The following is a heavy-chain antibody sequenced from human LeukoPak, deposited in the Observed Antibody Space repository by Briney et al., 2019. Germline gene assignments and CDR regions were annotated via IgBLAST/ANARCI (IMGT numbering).Heavy chain of an antibody. CDR1: GFTFSDYS. CDR3: ARDGPKYCSNGVCYAPVDP. CDR2: ISSGGSYI. J-gene: IGHJ5*02. D-gene: IGHD2-8*01. Sequence: GGSLRLSCAASGFTFSDYSMNWVRQAPGTGLEWVSSISSGGSYIHYADSVKGRFTISRDNAKNSLCLQMNSLRAEDTAVYYCARDGPKYCSNGVCYAPVDPWGQGTLVTVSS. V-gene: IGHV3-21*01.